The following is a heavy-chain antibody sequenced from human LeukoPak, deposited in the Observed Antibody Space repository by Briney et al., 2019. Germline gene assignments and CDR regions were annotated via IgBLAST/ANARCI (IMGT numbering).Heavy chain of an antibody. D-gene: IGHD1-26*01. CDR1: GFTFSNAW. CDR2: IKSKTDGGTT. CDR3: TTVYSGSYYVAPTDY. J-gene: IGHJ4*02. Sequence: GGSLRLSCAASGFTFSNAWMSWVRQAPGKGLEWVGRIKSKTDGGTTDYAAPVKGRFTISRDDSKNTLYLQMNSLKTEDTAVYYCTTVYSGSYYVAPTDYWGQGTLVTVSS. V-gene: IGHV3-15*01.